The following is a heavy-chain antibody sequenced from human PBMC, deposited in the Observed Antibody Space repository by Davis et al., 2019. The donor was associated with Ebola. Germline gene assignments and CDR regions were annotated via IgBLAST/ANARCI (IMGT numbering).Heavy chain of an antibody. V-gene: IGHV3-73*01. Sequence: GESLKISCAASGFTFSGSAMHWVRQASGKGLEWVGRIRSKGNSYATAYAASVKGRFTISRDDSKNTAYLQMNSLKTEDTAVYYCTSLEYSNSPGSDYYMHVWGKGTTVTVSS. CDR2: IRSKGNSYAT. CDR1: GFTFSGSA. CDR3: TSLEYSNSPGSDYYMHV. J-gene: IGHJ6*03. D-gene: IGHD6-6*01.